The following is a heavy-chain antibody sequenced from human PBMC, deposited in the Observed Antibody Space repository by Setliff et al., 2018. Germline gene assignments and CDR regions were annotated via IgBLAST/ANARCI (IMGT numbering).Heavy chain of an antibody. CDR1: GFTFSSHW. CDR2: INSDGSSI. V-gene: IGHV3-74*01. Sequence: GESLKISCAGSGFTFSSHWMYWVRQAPGKGLVWVSRINSDGSSITYADSVKGRLTISRDNAKNTLYLQMNSLRAEDTAVYYCVRVKAEAYRDDFYFYMDVWGKGTTVTVSS. D-gene: IGHD6-19*01. CDR3: VRVKAEAYRDDFYFYMDV. J-gene: IGHJ6*03.